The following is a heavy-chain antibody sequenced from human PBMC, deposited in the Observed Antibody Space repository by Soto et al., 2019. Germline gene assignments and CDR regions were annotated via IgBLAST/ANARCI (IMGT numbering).Heavy chain of an antibody. D-gene: IGHD6-25*01. CDR3: ARDRSDSSRADSFDV. V-gene: IGHV3-53*01. CDR1: VFTFSNTY. CDR2: IYRGVST. Sequence: GSLRLSCAVSVFTFSNTYMSWVRQAPGKGLEWVAVIYRGVSTHYADSVKGRFTISRDDSKNTIYLQMNSLRAEDTAVYYCARDRSDSSRADSFDVWGQGTMVTVSS. J-gene: IGHJ3*01.